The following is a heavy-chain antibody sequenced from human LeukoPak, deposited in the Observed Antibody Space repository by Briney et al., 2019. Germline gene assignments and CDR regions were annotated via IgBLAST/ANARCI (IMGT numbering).Heavy chain of an antibody. CDR3: ARGRGSSSWYVPED. J-gene: IGHJ4*02. CDR2: ISYDGSNK. Sequence: GRSLRLSCAASGFTFSSYGMHWVRQAPGKGLEWVAVISYDGSNKYYADSVKGRFTISRDNSKNTLYLQMNSLRAEDTAVYYCARGRGSSSWYVPEDWGQGTLVTVSS. CDR1: GFTFSSYG. V-gene: IGHV3-30*03. D-gene: IGHD6-13*01.